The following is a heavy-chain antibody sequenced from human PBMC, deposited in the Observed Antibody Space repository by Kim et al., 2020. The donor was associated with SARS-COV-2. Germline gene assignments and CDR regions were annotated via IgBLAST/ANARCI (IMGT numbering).Heavy chain of an antibody. CDR2: IYYSGST. J-gene: IGHJ6*04. CDR3: ASESVTFGGVAYYYYGMDV. Sequence: SETLSLTCTVSGCSISSSSYYWGWIRQPPGKGLEWIVSIYYSGSTYYNPSLKSRATISVDTSKNQFSLKLSSVTAADTAVYYCASESVTFGGVAYYYYGMDVGGKGTTVTVSS. CDR1: GCSISSSSYY. V-gene: IGHV4-39*01. D-gene: IGHD3-16*01.